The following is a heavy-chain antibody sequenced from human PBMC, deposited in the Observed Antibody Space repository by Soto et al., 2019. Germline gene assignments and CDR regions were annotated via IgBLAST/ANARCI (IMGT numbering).Heavy chain of an antibody. J-gene: IGHJ6*02. V-gene: IGHV2-26*01. Sequence: ESGPTLGVATETLPLPCTDSGFSLSTGRVGVSWIRQPQGKALEWLAHIFSDNERSYSTSMQGRLTISKDPSGSQVVLSMTNLDPVDTGTYYCVRMNADSYQFYYAMDVWGQGTTVTVSS. CDR2: IFSDNER. D-gene: IGHD4-17*01. CDR1: GFSLSTGRVG. CDR3: VRMNADSYQFYYAMDV.